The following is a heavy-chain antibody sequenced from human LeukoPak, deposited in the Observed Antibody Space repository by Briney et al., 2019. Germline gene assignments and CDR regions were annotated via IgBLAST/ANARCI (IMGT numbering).Heavy chain of an antibody. J-gene: IGHJ6*02. D-gene: IGHD2-15*01. V-gene: IGHV1-3*01. Sequence: ASVKVSCKGSGYTFTNYAVHWVRQAPGQRLEWLGWINPGNGDTKYSQNFQGRVTVTSDTSAATAYVELNSLTSEDAAVYYCARERWHCRVNCYSVYYYALDVWGQGTTVTVSS. CDR2: INPGNGDT. CDR1: GYTFTNYA. CDR3: ARERWHCRVNCYSVYYYALDV.